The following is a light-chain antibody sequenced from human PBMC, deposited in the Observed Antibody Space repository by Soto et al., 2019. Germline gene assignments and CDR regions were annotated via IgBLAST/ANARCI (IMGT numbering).Light chain of an antibody. CDR2: SAS. V-gene: IGKV1-12*01. Sequence: DIQVTQSPPSMAASVGGTVTIACRASQDIGNWMTWYQQKPGKAPKLLIYSASTLVRGVPSRFSGSGSGTECTLTISGLQPEDALTYYCQQAKSFPITFGQGTRLEIK. CDR3: QQAKSFPIT. CDR1: QDIGNW. J-gene: IGKJ5*01.